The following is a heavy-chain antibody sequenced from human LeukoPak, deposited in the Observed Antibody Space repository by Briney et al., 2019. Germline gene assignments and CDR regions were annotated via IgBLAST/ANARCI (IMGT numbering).Heavy chain of an antibody. V-gene: IGHV3-21*01. D-gene: IGHD3-22*01. CDR2: ISSSSSYI. CDR1: GGSISSSS. CDR3: ARGIEEYYYDSSGYYHYDY. J-gene: IGHJ4*02. Sequence: ETLSLTCTVSGGSISSSSYYWGWIRQPPGKGLEWVSSISSSSSYIYYADSVKGRFTISRDNAKNSLYLQMNSLRAEDTAVYYCARGIEEYYYDSSGYYHYDYWGQGTLVTVSS.